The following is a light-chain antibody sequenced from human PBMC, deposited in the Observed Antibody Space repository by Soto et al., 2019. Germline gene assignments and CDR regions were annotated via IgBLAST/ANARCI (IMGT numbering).Light chain of an antibody. J-gene: IGLJ2*01. CDR3: AAWDDSLSGRVV. V-gene: IGLV1-47*01. CDR2: RNN. CDR1: SSNIGSNY. Sequence: QSVLTQPPSASGTPGQRVTISCSGSSSNIGSNYVYWYQQLPGTAPKLLIYRNNQRPSGVPDRFSGSKSGTSASLAISGLRSEDEDDDYCAAWDDSLSGRVVFGGGTKVTVL.